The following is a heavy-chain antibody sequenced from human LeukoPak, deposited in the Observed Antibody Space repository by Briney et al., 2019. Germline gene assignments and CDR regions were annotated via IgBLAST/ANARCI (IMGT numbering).Heavy chain of an antibody. V-gene: IGHV1-8*01. CDR2: MNPNSGNT. D-gene: IGHD3-3*01. Sequence: ASVKVSCKASGYTFTSYDINWVRQATGQGLEWMGWMNPNSGNTGYAQKFQGRVTMTRNTSISTAYMELSSLRSEDTAVYHCARGKGTIPGYYGMDVWGQGTTVTVSS. CDR3: ARGKGTIPGYYGMDV. J-gene: IGHJ6*02. CDR1: GYTFTSYD.